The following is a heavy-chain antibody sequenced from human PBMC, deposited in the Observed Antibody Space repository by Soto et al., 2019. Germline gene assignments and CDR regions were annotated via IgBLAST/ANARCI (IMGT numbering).Heavy chain of an antibody. J-gene: IGHJ4*02. CDR2: VYSSGST. V-gene: IGHV4-59*01. CDR3: ARGTTGTSIIGFDY. Sequence: SETLSLTCTVLGGSLSRYYWNWFRQPPGKGLEWIGYVYSSGSTNYNPSLKSRVTISIDASKNQFSLKVTSLTAADTAVYYCARGTTGTSIIGFDYWGQGALVTVSS. D-gene: IGHD1-1*01. CDR1: GGSLSRYY.